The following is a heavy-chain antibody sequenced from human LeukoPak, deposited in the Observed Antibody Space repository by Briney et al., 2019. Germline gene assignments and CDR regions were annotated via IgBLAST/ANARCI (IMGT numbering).Heavy chain of an antibody. CDR2: ISSSSSYI. Sequence: GGSLTLSCAASGFTFSSYSMNWVRQAPGKGLVWVSSISSSSSYIYYADSVKGRFPISRDNAKNSLYLQMNSLRAEDTAVYYCARGAREVGFGELLYCYYGMDVWGKGTTVTVSS. CDR1: GFTFSSYS. D-gene: IGHD3-10*01. J-gene: IGHJ6*04. V-gene: IGHV3-21*01. CDR3: ARGAREVGFGELLYCYYGMDV.